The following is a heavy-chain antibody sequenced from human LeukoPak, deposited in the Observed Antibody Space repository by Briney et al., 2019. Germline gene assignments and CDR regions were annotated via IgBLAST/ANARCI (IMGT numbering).Heavy chain of an antibody. Sequence: PSQTLSLTCAVSGGSISSGGYSWSWIRQPPGKGLEWIGYIYHSGSTYYNPSLKSRVTISVDRSKNQFSLKLSSVTAADTAVYYCARGVGYCSSTSCYLYYGMDVWGQGTTVTVSS. J-gene: IGHJ6*02. V-gene: IGHV4-30-2*01. D-gene: IGHD2-2*03. CDR1: GGSISSGGYS. CDR2: IYHSGST. CDR3: ARGVGYCSSTSCYLYYGMDV.